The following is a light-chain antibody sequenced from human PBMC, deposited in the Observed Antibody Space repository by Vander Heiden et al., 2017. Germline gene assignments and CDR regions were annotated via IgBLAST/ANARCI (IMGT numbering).Light chain of an antibody. CDR2: GNS. V-gene: IGLV1-40*01. J-gene: IGLJ2*01. CDR1: ISNIGAGYY. Sequence: QSVLTQPPSVSGAPGQRVTISCTGIISNIGAGYYVHWYQQLPGTAPKLLIYGNSNRPSGVPDRFSGSKSGTSASLAINGLQAEEEADYYCQSFDSSLSGVVFGGGTKLTVL. CDR3: QSFDSSLSGVV.